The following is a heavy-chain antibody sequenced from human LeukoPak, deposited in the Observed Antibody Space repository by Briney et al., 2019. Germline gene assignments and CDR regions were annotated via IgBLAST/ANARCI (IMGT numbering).Heavy chain of an antibody. J-gene: IGHJ4*02. CDR2: IYYSGST. Sequence: SETLSLTCTVSGGSISSYYWSWIRQPPGKGLEWIGYIYYSGSTNYNPSLKSRVTISVDTSKNQFSLKLSSVTAADTAVYYCARVDYYDSSGLYYWGQGTLVTVSS. V-gene: IGHV4-59*12. CDR3: ARVDYYDSSGLYY. CDR1: GGSISSYY. D-gene: IGHD3-22*01.